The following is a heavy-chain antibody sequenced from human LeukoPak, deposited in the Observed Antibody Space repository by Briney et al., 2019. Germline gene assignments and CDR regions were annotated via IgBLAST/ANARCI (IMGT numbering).Heavy chain of an antibody. V-gene: IGHV3-66*01. CDR2: IYSGGST. CDR3: ARGGDYYGSAYAFDI. Sequence: GGSLRLSCAASGFTVSSNYMSWVRRAPGKGLEWVSVIYSGGSTYYADSVKGRFTISRDNSKNTLYLQMNSLRAEDTAVYYCARGGDYYGSAYAFDIWGQGTMVTVSS. D-gene: IGHD3-10*01. J-gene: IGHJ3*02. CDR1: GFTVSSNY.